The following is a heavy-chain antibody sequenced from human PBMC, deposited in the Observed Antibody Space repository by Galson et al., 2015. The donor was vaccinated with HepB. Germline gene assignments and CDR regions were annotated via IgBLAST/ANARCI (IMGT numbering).Heavy chain of an antibody. V-gene: IGHV3-11*05. Sequence: SLRLSCAASGFTFSDYYMNWIRQAPGKGLKWVSYITSTSYTNYADSVKGRFTISRDNAKNSLYLQMNSLRAEDTAVYYCARDVYGIDIWGQGTMVTVSS. CDR1: GFTFSDYY. CDR2: ITSTSYT. D-gene: IGHD5/OR15-5a*01. J-gene: IGHJ3*02. CDR3: ARDVYGIDI.